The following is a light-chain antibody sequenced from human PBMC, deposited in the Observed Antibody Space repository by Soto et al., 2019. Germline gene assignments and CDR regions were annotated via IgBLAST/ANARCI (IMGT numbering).Light chain of an antibody. CDR3: HQRQSWPRT. Sequence: EIVLTQSPATLSSSRGETATLSCRASQHVGTRLAWYQHKPGQAPRLLIYYMSKRATGIPARFSGSGSGTDFTLTISNLAPEDFGVYYCHQRQSWPRTFGQGTKV. CDR1: QHVGTR. V-gene: IGKV3-11*01. CDR2: YMS. J-gene: IGKJ1*01.